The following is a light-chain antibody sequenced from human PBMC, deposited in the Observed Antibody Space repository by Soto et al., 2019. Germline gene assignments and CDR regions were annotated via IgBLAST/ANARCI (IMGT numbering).Light chain of an antibody. J-gene: IGKJ4*01. CDR3: QQRSNWLT. CDR1: QSVSSY. Sequence: EIVLTQSPATLSLSPGERATLSFRASQSVSSYLAWYQQKPGQAPRLLIYAASSRATGVPDRFSGSGSGTDFTLTISSLEPEDFAVYYCQQRSNWLTFGGGTKVDIK. V-gene: IGKV3-11*01. CDR2: AAS.